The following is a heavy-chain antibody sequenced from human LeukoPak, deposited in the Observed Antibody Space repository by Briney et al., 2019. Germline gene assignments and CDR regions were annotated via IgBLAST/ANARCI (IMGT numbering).Heavy chain of an antibody. Sequence: ASVKVSCKASGYTFTGYYMHWVRQAPGQGLEWMGWINPNSGGTNYAQKFQGRVTMTRDTSISTAYMELGRLRSDDTAVYYCARALRIAVAALDYWGQGTLVTVSS. CDR3: ARALRIAVAALDY. CDR2: INPNSGGT. V-gene: IGHV1-2*02. CDR1: GYTFTGYY. D-gene: IGHD6-19*01. J-gene: IGHJ4*02.